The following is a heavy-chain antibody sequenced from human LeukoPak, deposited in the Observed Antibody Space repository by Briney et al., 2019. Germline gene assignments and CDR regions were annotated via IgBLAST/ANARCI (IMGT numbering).Heavy chain of an antibody. CDR1: GGSISSYY. J-gene: IGHJ4*02. Sequence: SETLSLTCTVSGGSISSYYWSWIRQPAGKGLEWIGRIYTSGSTNYNPSLKSRVTMSVDTSKNQFSLKLSSVTAADTAVYYCASANPHSSSWYVFDYWGQGTLVTASS. CDR3: ASANPHSSSWYVFDY. CDR2: IYTSGST. D-gene: IGHD6-13*01. V-gene: IGHV4-4*07.